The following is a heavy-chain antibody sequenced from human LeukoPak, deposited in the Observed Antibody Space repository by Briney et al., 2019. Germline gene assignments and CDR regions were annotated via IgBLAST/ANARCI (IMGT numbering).Heavy chain of an antibody. CDR2: IDYSGSI. CDR1: GDSISTYY. V-gene: IGHV4-59*01. CDR3: ARDKSSSREAFDP. Sequence: SETLPLTCTVSGDSISTYYWSWIRQPPGKGLEWIGYIDYSGSINYNPSLKSRLTISVDTSKNQFSLNLSSVTAADTAVYYCARDKSSSREAFDPWGQGALVTVSS. J-gene: IGHJ5*02. D-gene: IGHD6-13*01.